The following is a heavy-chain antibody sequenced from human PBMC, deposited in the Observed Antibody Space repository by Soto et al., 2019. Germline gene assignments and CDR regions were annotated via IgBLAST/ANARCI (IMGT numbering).Heavy chain of an antibody. CDR3: AKNPFLEWFNWFDP. CDR1: GFTFSSYA. D-gene: IGHD3-3*01. Sequence: GGSLRLSCSASGFTFSSYAMSWVRQAPGKGLEWVSAISGSGGRTYYADSVKGRFTISRDNSQNTLYLQMNSLIAEDTAVYYCAKNPFLEWFNWFDPWGQGTLVTVS. V-gene: IGHV3-23*01. J-gene: IGHJ5*02. CDR2: ISGSGGRT.